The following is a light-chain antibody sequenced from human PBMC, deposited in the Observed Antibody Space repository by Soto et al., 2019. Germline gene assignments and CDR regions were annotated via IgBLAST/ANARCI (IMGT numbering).Light chain of an antibody. CDR2: RNN. CDR3: ATWEDNLTARV. Sequence: QAVVIQPPSASGTPGQGVTISFSGSISNIGSNYVYWFQQLPGAAPKLLIYRNNQRPSGVPDRFSGSKSGTSASLAISGLRSEDEADFYCATWEDNLTARVFGGGTKLTVL. CDR1: ISNIGSNY. J-gene: IGLJ3*02. V-gene: IGLV1-47*01.